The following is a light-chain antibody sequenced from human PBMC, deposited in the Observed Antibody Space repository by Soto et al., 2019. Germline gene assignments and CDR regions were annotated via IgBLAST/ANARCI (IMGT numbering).Light chain of an antibody. CDR3: CSYVGNFNLV. CDR2: DVS. Sequence: QSALTQPRSVSGSPGQSVTISCTGTSSDVGRYNFFSWYQQHPGKVPEVIIYDVSKRPSGVPDRFSGSKSGNTASLTISGLQAEDEADYFCCSYVGNFNLVFGGGTKVTVL. V-gene: IGLV2-11*01. J-gene: IGLJ2*01. CDR1: SSDVGRYNF.